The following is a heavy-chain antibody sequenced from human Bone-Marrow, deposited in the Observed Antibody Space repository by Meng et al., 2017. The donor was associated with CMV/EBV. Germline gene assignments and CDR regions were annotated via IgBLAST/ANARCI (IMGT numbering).Heavy chain of an antibody. V-gene: IGHV3-30-3*01. CDR3: ARDEKGTRITIFGVAYRTDYYYGMDV. J-gene: IGHJ6*02. Sequence: VSQATGKGLEWVAVISYDGSNKYYADFVKGRFTISRDNSKNTLYLQMNSLRAEDTAVYYCARDEKGTRITIFGVAYRTDYYYGMDVWGQGTTVTVSS. CDR2: ISYDGSNK. D-gene: IGHD3-3*01.